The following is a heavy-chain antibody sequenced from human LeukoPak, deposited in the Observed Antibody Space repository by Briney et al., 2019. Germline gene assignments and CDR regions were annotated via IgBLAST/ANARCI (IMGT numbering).Heavy chain of an antibody. Sequence: ASVKVSCKVSGYTLTELSMHWVRQAPGKGLEWMGGFDPEDGETIYAQKFQGRVTMTEDTSTDTAYMELSSLRSEDTAVYYCATSPDRYCSGGSCYPGEADAFDIWGQGTMVTVSS. D-gene: IGHD2-15*01. J-gene: IGHJ3*02. V-gene: IGHV1-24*01. CDR3: ATSPDRYCSGGSCYPGEADAFDI. CDR2: FDPEDGET. CDR1: GYTLTELS.